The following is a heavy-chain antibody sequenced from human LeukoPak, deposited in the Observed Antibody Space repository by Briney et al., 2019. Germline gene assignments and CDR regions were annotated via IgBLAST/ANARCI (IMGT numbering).Heavy chain of an antibody. D-gene: IGHD5-12*01. CDR3: ARRDLGGYDFAYFDF. CDR1: GYSFTSYW. Sequence: GESLKISYTGSGYSFTSYWIGWVRQMPGKGLEWMGIIYPGDSDTRYSPPFQGQVTISADKSISTAYLQWSSLQASDTAMYYCARRDLGGYDFAYFDFWGQGTLVTVSS. CDR2: IYPGDSDT. V-gene: IGHV5-51*01. J-gene: IGHJ4*02.